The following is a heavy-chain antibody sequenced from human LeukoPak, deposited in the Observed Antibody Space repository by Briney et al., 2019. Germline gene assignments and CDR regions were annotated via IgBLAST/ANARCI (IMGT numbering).Heavy chain of an antibody. CDR1: GFTFSSYG. CDR3: ARVGPYYGDYHFDF. J-gene: IGHJ4*02. D-gene: IGHD4-17*01. Sequence: GGSLRLSCAASGFTFSSYGMHWVRQAPGKGLEWVAVIWYDGSNKYYADSVKGRFTISRDNSKNTLYLQMTSLRAEDTAVYFCARVGPYYGDYHFDFWGQGTLVTVSS. V-gene: IGHV3-33*01. CDR2: IWYDGSNK.